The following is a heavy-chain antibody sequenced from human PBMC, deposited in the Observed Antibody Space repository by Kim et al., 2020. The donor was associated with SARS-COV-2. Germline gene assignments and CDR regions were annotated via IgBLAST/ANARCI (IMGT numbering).Heavy chain of an antibody. Sequence: SQTLSLTCAISGDSVSSNSVAWNWIRQSPSRGLEWLGRTYYRSRWSYDYALSVKSRMIIGADTSENQFSLQLNSVTPEDTAVYYCARGLRDFDYWGQGTLVAVSS. V-gene: IGHV6-1*01. CDR2: TYYRSRWSY. CDR1: GDSVSSNSVA. J-gene: IGHJ4*02. CDR3: ARGLRDFDY. D-gene: IGHD2-15*01.